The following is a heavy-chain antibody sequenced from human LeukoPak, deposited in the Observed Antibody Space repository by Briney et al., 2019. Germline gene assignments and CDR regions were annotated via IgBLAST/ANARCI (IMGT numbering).Heavy chain of an antibody. V-gene: IGHV1-18*01. CDR2: ISAYNGNT. Sequence: ASVTVSCMASGYTFTSYGISWVRQAPGQGLEWMGWISAYNGNTNYAQKVQGRVTMTTDTSTSIAYMELRSLRSDDTAVYYCARLGYYYDSSGYYPPFDYWGQGTLVTVSS. J-gene: IGHJ4*02. D-gene: IGHD3-22*01. CDR1: GYTFTSYG. CDR3: ARLGYYYDSSGYYPPFDY.